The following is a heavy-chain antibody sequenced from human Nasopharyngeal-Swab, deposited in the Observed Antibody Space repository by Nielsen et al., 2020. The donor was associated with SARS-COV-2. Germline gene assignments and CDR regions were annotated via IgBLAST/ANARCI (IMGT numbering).Heavy chain of an antibody. V-gene: IGHV3-21*01. J-gene: IGHJ3*02. CDR1: GFTFSSYS. D-gene: IGHD3-10*01. CDR2: ISSSSSYI. Sequence: GESLKISCAASGFTFSSYSMNWVRQAPGKGLEWVSSISSSSSYIYYADSVKGRFTISRDNAKNSLYLQMNSLRAEDTAVYYCARDLWFGEIAFDIWGQGTMVT. CDR3: ARDLWFGEIAFDI.